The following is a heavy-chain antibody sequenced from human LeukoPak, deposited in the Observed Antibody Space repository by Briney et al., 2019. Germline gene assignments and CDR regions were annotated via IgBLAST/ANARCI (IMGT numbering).Heavy chain of an antibody. J-gene: IGHJ4*02. D-gene: IGHD3-22*01. CDR3: ARVREDHYDSSGSIDY. V-gene: IGHV1-8*01. CDR1: GYTFTSYD. CDR2: MNPNSGNT. Sequence: ASVKVSCKASGYTFTSYDINWVRQATGQGLEWMGWMNPNSGNTGYAQKFQGRVTMTRNTSISTAYMELSSLRSEDTAVYYCARVREDHYDSSGSIDYWGQGTLVTVSS.